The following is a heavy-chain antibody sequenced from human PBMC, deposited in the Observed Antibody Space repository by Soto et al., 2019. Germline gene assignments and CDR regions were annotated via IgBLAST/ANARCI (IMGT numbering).Heavy chain of an antibody. Sequence: LSLTCTVSGASIINYYWAWIRQSPGGGLESIGYVSNTATTTYNPSLKNRVTISVDASKSQFYLKLSSVTAADTAVYYCARTPGIRYFDWSHYWFDPWGRGTLVTVSS. CDR2: VSNTATT. CDR3: ARTPGIRYFDWSHYWFDP. J-gene: IGHJ5*02. V-gene: IGHV4-59*01. D-gene: IGHD3-9*01. CDR1: GASIINYY.